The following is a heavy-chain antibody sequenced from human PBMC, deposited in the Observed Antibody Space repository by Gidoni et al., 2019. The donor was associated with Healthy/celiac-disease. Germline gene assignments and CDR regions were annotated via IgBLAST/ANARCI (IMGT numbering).Heavy chain of an antibody. Sequence: QVQLVQSGPEVKKPGASVKVSCKASGYTFTSYYMHWVRQAPGQGLEWMGIINPSGGSTSYAQKFQGRVTMTRDTSTSTVYMELSSLRSEDTAVYYCARDYDFWSGYTSWFDPWGQGTLVTVSS. D-gene: IGHD3-3*01. V-gene: IGHV1-46*01. CDR2: INPSGGST. J-gene: IGHJ5*02. CDR1: GYTFTSYY. CDR3: ARDYDFWSGYTSWFDP.